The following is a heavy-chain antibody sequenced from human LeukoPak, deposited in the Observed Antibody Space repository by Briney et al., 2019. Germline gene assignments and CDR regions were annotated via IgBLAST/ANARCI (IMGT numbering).Heavy chain of an antibody. CDR1: GYTFTNYD. CDR3: VRGLY. Sequence: ASVKVSCKTSGYTFTNYDISWVRQAGQGLQWMGYMTPSSGNTGYAQNLQGRVTLTRDTSINTAYMELTSLTSEDTAVYYCVRGLYWGQGTLVTVSS. V-gene: IGHV1-8*01. J-gene: IGHJ4*02. CDR2: MTPSSGNT.